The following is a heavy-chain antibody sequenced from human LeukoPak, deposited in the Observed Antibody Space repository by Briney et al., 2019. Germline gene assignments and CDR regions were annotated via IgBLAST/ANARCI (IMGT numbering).Heavy chain of an antibody. CDR1: GFTFSNYE. D-gene: IGHD2-8*01. J-gene: IGHJ6*03. Sequence: GGSLRLSCAASGFTFSNYEMHWVRQAPGKGLEWVSYISSSGSDIYYADSVKGRFTISRDNAKNSLYLHMNSLRAEDTALYYCARAPGVRYYYYMDVWGKGTTVTVSS. V-gene: IGHV3-48*03. CDR2: ISSSGSDI. CDR3: ARAPGVRYYYYMDV.